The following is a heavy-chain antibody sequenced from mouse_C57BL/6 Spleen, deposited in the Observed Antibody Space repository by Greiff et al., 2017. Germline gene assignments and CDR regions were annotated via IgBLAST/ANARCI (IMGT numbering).Heavy chain of an antibody. J-gene: IGHJ3*01. Sequence: QVQLQQSGPELVKPGASVKISCKASGYAFSSSWMNWVKQRPGKGLEWIGRIYPGDGDTNYNGKFKGKATLTADKSSSTAYMQLSSLTSEDSAVYFCARGGDWRFAYWGQGTLVTVSA. CDR2: IYPGDGDT. CDR1: GYAFSSSW. V-gene: IGHV1-82*01. D-gene: IGHD3-3*01. CDR3: ARGGDWRFAY.